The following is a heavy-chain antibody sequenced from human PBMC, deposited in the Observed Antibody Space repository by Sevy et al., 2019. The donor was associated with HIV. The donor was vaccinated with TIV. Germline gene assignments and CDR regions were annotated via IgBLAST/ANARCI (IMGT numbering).Heavy chain of an antibody. CDR3: ASGAYYYASRSQNFDY. J-gene: IGHJ4*02. CDR2: IWYDGTNK. D-gene: IGHD3-10*01. V-gene: IGHV3-33*01. Sequence: GGSLRLSCAASGFTFSSYGMHWVRQAPGKGLEWVALIWYDGTNKYNADSVKGRFTISRDNSKNTLYLQMNSLRAEDTAVYYCASGAYYYASRSQNFDYWGPGTLVTVSS. CDR1: GFTFSSYG.